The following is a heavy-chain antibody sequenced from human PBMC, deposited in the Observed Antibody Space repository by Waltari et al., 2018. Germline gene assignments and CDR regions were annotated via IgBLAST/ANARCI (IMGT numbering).Heavy chain of an antibody. CDR2: IPYDGSNK. CDR3: GGYAIVDY. D-gene: IGHD3-22*01. V-gene: IGHV3-30*02. J-gene: IGHJ4*02. Sequence: QVQLVESGGGVVQPGGSLRLSCAASGFTFSNYGMHWVRQAPGKGLEWVAFIPYDGSNKYYADSVRGRFTISRDNSKNTLYLQMSSLRAEDTAVYYCGGYAIVDYWGQGTLVTVSS. CDR1: GFTFSNYG.